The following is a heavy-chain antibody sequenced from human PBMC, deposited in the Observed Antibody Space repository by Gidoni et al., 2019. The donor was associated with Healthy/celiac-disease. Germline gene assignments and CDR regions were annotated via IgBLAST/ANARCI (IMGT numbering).Heavy chain of an antibody. CDR1: GFTFDDYA. V-gene: IGHV3-9*01. J-gene: IGHJ4*02. CDR2: ISWNSGSI. D-gene: IGHD6-19*01. CDR3: AKDIHDEQWLGAGFDY. Sequence: EVQLVESGGGLVQPGRSLRLSCAASGFTFDDYAMHWVRQAPGKGLEWVSGISWNSGSIGYADSVKGRFTISRDNAKNSLYLQMNSLRAEDTALYYCAKDIHDEQWLGAGFDYWGQGTLVTVSS.